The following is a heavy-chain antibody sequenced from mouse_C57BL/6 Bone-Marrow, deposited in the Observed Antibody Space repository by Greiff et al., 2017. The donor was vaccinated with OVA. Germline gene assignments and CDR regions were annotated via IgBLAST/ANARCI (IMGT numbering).Heavy chain of an antibody. V-gene: IGHV1-19*01. J-gene: IGHJ4*01. CDR2: INPYNGGT. D-gene: IGHD1-1*01. CDR1: GYTFTDYY. CDR3: ARKITTVGGPYYAMDY. Sequence: EVQLQQSGPVLVKPGASVKMSCKASGYTFTDYYMNWVKQSHGKSLEWIGVINPYNGGTSYNQKFKGKATLTVDKSSSTAYMELNSLTSEDSAVYYCARKITTVGGPYYAMDYWGKGTSVTVSS.